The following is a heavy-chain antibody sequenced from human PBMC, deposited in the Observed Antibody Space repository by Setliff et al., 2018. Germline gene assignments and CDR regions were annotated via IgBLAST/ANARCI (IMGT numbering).Heavy chain of an antibody. Sequence: LRLSCVASGFTFSRYWMSWVRQAPGKGLEWVGNINQDGSGKYYVDSVKGRFTISRDNAKNSLYLQMNSLRAEDTALYHCASEQYYDFPLDYGMDVWGQGTTVTVSS. J-gene: IGHJ6*02. CDR3: ASEQYYDFPLDYGMDV. CDR1: GFTFSRYW. D-gene: IGHD3-3*01. CDR2: INQDGSGK. V-gene: IGHV3-7*03.